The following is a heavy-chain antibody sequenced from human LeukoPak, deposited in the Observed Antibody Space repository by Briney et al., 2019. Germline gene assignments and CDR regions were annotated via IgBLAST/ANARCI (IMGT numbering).Heavy chain of an antibody. V-gene: IGHV5-51*01. J-gene: IGHJ5*02. Sequence: GESLKISCKGSGYSINNYWIGWVRQVPGKGLEWMGIIYPGDSDIRYSPSFQGQVTISADKSISTAYLQWSSLKASDTAMYYCARQEYCSGGSCYTWFDPWGQGTLVTVSS. CDR3: ARQEYCSGGSCYTWFDP. CDR2: IYPGDSDI. CDR1: GYSINNYW. D-gene: IGHD2-15*01.